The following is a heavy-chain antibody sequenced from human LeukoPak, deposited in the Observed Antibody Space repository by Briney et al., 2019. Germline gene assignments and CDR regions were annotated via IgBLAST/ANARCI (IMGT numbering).Heavy chain of an antibody. Sequence: GGSLRLSCAASGFTFDDYGMSWVRQAPGKGLEWVSTISGSGGTTYYADSVKGRFTISRDNSKSTLYLQMNSLRAEDTAVYYCAKATFASSWNLYFDYWGQGTLVTVSS. CDR2: ISGSGGTT. J-gene: IGHJ4*02. V-gene: IGHV3-23*01. CDR1: GFTFDDYG. CDR3: AKATFASSWNLYFDY. D-gene: IGHD6-13*01.